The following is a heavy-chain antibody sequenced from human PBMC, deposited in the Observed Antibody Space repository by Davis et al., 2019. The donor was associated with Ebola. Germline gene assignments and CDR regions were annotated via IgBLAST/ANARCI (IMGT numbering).Heavy chain of an antibody. CDR3: ARGGALVVVVAATRARGMDV. V-gene: IGHV4-59*12. J-gene: IGHJ6*04. Sequence: MPGGSLRLSCIVSGGSISSYYWGWIRQPPGRGLEYIGYIYSSGTTSYNPSLASRVTMSVDTSKNQFSLKLSSVTAADTAVYYCARGGALVVVVAATRARGMDVWGKGTTVTVSS. CDR1: GGSISSYY. D-gene: IGHD2-15*01. CDR2: IYSSGTT.